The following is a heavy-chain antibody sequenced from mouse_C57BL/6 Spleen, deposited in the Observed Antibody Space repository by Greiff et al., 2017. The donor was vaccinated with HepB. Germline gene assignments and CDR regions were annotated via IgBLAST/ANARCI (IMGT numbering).Heavy chain of an antibody. CDR3: ARNDGSSYFDY. CDR1: GYTFTSYW. V-gene: IGHV1-50*01. CDR2: IDPSDSYT. J-gene: IGHJ2*01. D-gene: IGHD1-1*01. Sequence: VQLQQPGAELVKPGASVKLSCKASGYTFTSYWMQWVKQRPGQGLEWIGEIDPSDSYTNYNQKFKGKATLTVDTSSSTAYMQLSSLTSEDSAVYYCARNDGSSYFDYWGQSTTLTVSS.